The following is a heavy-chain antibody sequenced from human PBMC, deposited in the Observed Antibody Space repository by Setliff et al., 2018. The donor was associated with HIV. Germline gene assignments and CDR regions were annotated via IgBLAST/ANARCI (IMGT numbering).Heavy chain of an antibody. CDR3: ARCRLNGGFNL. CDR1: GGSISSGGYY. D-gene: IGHD7-27*01. V-gene: IGHV4-31*03. J-gene: IGHJ5*02. CDR2: IYYSGNT. Sequence: SETLSLTCTVSGGSISSGGYYWSWIRQHPGKGLEWIGYIYYSGNTYYNPSLKSRLTISLETSKNQFSLKLSSVTAADTAVYYCARCRLNGGFNLWGQGTLVTVSS.